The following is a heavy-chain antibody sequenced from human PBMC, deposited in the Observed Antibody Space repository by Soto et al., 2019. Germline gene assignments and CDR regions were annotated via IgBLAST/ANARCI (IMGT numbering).Heavy chain of an antibody. V-gene: IGHV2-70*01. CDR2: IDWDDDK. CDR3: ARICYSYGTPNFDY. D-gene: IGHD5-18*01. J-gene: IGHJ4*02. CDR1: GFSLSTSGMC. Sequence: GSGPTLVNPTQTLTLTCTFSGFSLSTSGMCVSWIRQPPGKALEWLALIDWDDDKYYSTSLKTRLTISKDTSKNQVVLTMTNMDPVDTATYYCARICYSYGTPNFDYWGQGTLVTVSS.